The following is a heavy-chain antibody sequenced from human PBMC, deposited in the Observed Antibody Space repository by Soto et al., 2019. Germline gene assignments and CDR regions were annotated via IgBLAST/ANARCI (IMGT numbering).Heavy chain of an antibody. CDR1: GFTFSSYW. J-gene: IGHJ5*02. Sequence: PGGSLRLSCTASGFTFSSYWMTWVRQAPGKGLEWVANIKQDGSEKYYVDSVKGRFTISRDNAENSLYLHMNSLRAEDTAVYYCARDNPYTVRGTAWLDPWGQGTLVTVSS. D-gene: IGHD3-10*01. CDR2: IKQDGSEK. CDR3: ARDNPYTVRGTAWLDP. V-gene: IGHV3-7*01.